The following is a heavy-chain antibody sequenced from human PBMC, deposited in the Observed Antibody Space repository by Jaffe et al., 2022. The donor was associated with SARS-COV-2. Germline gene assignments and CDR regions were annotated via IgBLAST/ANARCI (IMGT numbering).Heavy chain of an antibody. CDR3: ARDRGGVRGVPMDAFDI. V-gene: IGHV1-2*02. J-gene: IGHJ3*02. Sequence: QVQLVQSGAEVKKPGASVKVSCKASGYTFTGYYMHWVRQAPGQGLEWMGWINPNSGGTNYAQKFQGRVTMTRDTSISTAYMELSRLRSDDTAVYYCARDRGGVRGVPMDAFDIWGQGTMVTVSS. D-gene: IGHD3-10*01. CDR2: INPNSGGT. CDR1: GYTFTGYY.